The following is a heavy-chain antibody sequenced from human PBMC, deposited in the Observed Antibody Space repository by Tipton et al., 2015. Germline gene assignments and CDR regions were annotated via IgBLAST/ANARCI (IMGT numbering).Heavy chain of an antibody. D-gene: IGHD2-15*01. J-gene: IGHJ6*02. CDR3: ARGGHPVYWSDILGGMDV. V-gene: IGHV3-21*01. CDR2: ISSSSNSI. Sequence: SLRLSCAASGFTFSTYSMNWVRQAPGKGLEWVSSISSSSNSIYYADSVRGRFTISRDNAKNSLYLQVNSLRAEDTAVYYCARGGHPVYWSDILGGMDVWGQGTTVTVSS. CDR1: GFTFSTYS.